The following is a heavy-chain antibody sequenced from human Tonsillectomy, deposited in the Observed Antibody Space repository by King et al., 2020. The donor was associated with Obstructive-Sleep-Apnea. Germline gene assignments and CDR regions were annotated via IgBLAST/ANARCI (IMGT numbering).Heavy chain of an antibody. D-gene: IGHD6-13*01. CDR2: ISGYNGNT. Sequence: QLVQSGSEVKKPGASVKVSCKTSGYTFTSYGTSWVRQAPGQGLEWIGWISGYNGNTNYAQTFQDTVTMTTDTSTSTAYMELRSLRSDDTAVYYCARDLVTAASSDWGQGTLVTVSS. J-gene: IGHJ4*02. V-gene: IGHV1-18*01. CDR3: ARDLVTAASSD. CDR1: GYTFTSYG.